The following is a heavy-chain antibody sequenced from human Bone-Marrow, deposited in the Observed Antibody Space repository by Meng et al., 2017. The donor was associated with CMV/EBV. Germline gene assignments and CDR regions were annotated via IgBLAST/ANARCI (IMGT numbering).Heavy chain of an antibody. CDR3: ARVVPAATLIYYYYGMDV. Sequence: KISCAASGFTFSSYDINWVRQATGQGLEWMGWMNPNSGNTGYAQKFQGRVTITRNTSISTAYMELSSLRSEDTAVYYCARVVPAATLIYYYYGMDVWGQGTTVTVSS. CDR2: MNPNSGNT. CDR1: GFTFSSYD. D-gene: IGHD2-2*01. V-gene: IGHV1-8*03. J-gene: IGHJ6*02.